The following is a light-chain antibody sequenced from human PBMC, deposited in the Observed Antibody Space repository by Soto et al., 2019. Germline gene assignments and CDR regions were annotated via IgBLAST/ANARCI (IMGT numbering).Light chain of an antibody. CDR3: NSYAGSNNWV. CDR2: EVS. J-gene: IGLJ3*02. V-gene: IGLV2-8*01. CDR1: SSDVGAYNY. Sequence: QSALTQPPSASGSPGQSVTISCTGTSSDVGAYNYVSWYQQHPGKAPKLMIYEVSKRPSGVPDRFSGSKSCNTASLTVSGLQAEDEADYYCNSYAGSNNWVFGGGTQLTVL.